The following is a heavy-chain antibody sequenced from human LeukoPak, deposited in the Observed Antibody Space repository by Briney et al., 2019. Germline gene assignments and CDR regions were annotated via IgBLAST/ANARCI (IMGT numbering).Heavy chain of an antibody. CDR2: ISYDGSNK. V-gene: IGHV3-30*04. Sequence: GGSLRLSCAASGFTFSSYAMHWVRQAPGKGLEWVAVISYDGSNKYYADSVKGRFTISRDNSKNTLYLQMNSLRAEDTAVYYCARDRISYGSGSYSTPAGFNDYWGQGTLVTVSS. J-gene: IGHJ4*02. D-gene: IGHD3-10*01. CDR3: ARDRISYGSGSYSTPAGFNDY. CDR1: GFTFSSYA.